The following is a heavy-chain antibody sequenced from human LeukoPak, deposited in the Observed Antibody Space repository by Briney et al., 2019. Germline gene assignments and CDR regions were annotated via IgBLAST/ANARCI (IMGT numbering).Heavy chain of an antibody. CDR1: GFTFSSYA. Sequence: GGSLRLSCAASGFTFSSYAMSWVRQAPGKGLEWVSAISGSGGSTYYADSVKGRFTISRDNSKNTLYLQMNSLRAEDTAVYYCAKHPLEWLSVNWFDPWGQGTLVTVSS. D-gene: IGHD3-3*01. CDR3: AKHPLEWLSVNWFDP. CDR2: ISGSGGST. J-gene: IGHJ5*02. V-gene: IGHV3-23*01.